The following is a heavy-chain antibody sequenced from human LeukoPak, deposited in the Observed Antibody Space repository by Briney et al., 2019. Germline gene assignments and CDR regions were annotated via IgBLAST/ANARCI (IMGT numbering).Heavy chain of an antibody. Sequence: VASVKVSCKASGGTFSSYAISWVRQAPGQGLEWMGGIIPIFGTANYAQKFQGRVTITADESTSTAYMELSSLRSEDTAVYYCARGGGGYCSSTSCYNWFDPWGQGTLVTVSS. D-gene: IGHD2-2*01. CDR1: GGTFSSYA. V-gene: IGHV1-69*01. CDR2: IIPIFGTA. J-gene: IGHJ5*02. CDR3: ARGGGGYCSSTSCYNWFDP.